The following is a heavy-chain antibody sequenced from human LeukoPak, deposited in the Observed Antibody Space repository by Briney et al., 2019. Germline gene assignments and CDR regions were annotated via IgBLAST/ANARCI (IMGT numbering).Heavy chain of an antibody. D-gene: IGHD3-10*01. V-gene: IGHV4-34*01. CDR2: INHSGST. Sequence: SETLSLTCTVSGGSISSYYWSWIRQPPGKGLEWIGEINHSGSTNYNPSLKSRVTISVDTSKNQFSLKLSSVTAADTAVYYCARGRGSGSHYAVQYYYYYYYMDVWGKGTTVTVSS. J-gene: IGHJ6*03. CDR1: GGSISSYY. CDR3: ARGRGSGSHYAVQYYYYYYYMDV.